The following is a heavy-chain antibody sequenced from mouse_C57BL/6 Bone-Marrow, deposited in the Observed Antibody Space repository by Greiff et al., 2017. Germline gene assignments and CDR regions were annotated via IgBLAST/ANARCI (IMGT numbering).Heavy chain of an antibody. J-gene: IGHJ3*01. CDR1: GFTFSSYA. CDR3: AREGRGGGYFFAY. CDR2: ISDGGSYT. D-gene: IGHD2-3*01. Sequence: EVMLVESGGGLVKPGGSLKLSCAASGFTFSSYAMSWVRQTPEKRLEWVATISDGGSYTYYPDNVKGRFTISRDNAKNNLYLQMSHLKSEDTAMYYCAREGRGGGYFFAYWGQGTLVTVSA. V-gene: IGHV5-4*01.